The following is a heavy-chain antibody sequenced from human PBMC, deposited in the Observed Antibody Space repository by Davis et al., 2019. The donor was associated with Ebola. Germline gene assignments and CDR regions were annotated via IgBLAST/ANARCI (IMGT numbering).Heavy chain of an antibody. CDR1: GYTFTNNY. V-gene: IGHV5-51*01. J-gene: IGHJ6*02. Sequence: GGSLRLSCKASGYTFTNNYITWVRQLPGKGLEWMGIIYPGDSDTRYSPSFQGQVTISADKSINTAMYYCARHYCSGGSCYSGTYYYYYGMDVWGQGTTVTVSS. CDR3: TYYYYYGMDV. D-gene: IGHD2-15*01. CDR2: IYPGDSDT.